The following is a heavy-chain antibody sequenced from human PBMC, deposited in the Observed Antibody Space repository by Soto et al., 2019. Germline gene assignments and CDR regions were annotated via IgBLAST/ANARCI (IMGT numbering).Heavy chain of an antibody. CDR2: IYWDGHK. CDR3: THKNHGPNSATCGRDCYMDV. J-gene: IGHJ6*04. Sequence: QITLKESGPTLVKPTQTLTLTCNFSGFSLTTYGAGVGWIRQPPGKAPEWLALIYWDGHKTFRSSLESRLTITKDTSKNQVVLTMANMDPVDTATYYCTHKNHGPNSATCGRDCYMDVWGRGTTVTVSS. D-gene: IGHD2-21*01. CDR1: GFSLTTYGAG. V-gene: IGHV2-5*02.